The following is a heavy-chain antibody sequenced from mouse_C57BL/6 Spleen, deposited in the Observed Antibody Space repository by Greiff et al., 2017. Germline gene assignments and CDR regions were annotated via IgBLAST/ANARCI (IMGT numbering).Heavy chain of an antibody. Sequence: EVKLVESGGGLVQPKGSLKLSCAASGFSFNTYAMNWVRQAPGKGLEWVARIRSKSNNYATSYADSVTDRFTISRDDSESMLYLQMNNLKTEDTAMYYCVRHPDYYGSSLYAMDYWGQGTSVTVSS. V-gene: IGHV10-1*01. CDR3: VRHPDYYGSSLYAMDY. J-gene: IGHJ4*01. CDR2: IRSKSNNYAT. CDR1: GFSFNTYA. D-gene: IGHD1-1*01.